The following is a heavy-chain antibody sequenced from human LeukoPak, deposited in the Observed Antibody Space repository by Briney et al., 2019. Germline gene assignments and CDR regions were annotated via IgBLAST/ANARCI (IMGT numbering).Heavy chain of an antibody. V-gene: IGHV3-23*01. CDR2: ISGSGGST. CDR3: AKALRFLEWLLGY. J-gene: IGHJ4*02. CDR1: GFTFSSYA. D-gene: IGHD3-3*01. Sequence: GGSLRLSCAASGFTFSSYAMSWVRQAPGKGLEWVSAISGSGGSTYYADSVKGRFTISRDNAKNTLYLQMNSLRAEDTAVYYCAKALRFLEWLLGYWGQGTLVTVSS.